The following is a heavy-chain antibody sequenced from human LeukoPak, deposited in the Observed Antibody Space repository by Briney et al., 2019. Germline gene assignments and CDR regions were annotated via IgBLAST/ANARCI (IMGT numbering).Heavy chain of an antibody. D-gene: IGHD4-11*01. V-gene: IGHV3-23*01. CDR1: GFTFSSYA. J-gene: IGHJ4*02. CDR2: ISGSGGST. CDR3: ATLTTVTTRGQEPSDY. Sequence: PGGSLRLSCAASGFTFSSYAMSWVRQAPGKGLEWVSAISGSGGSTYYADSVKGRFTISRDNSKNTLYLQMNSLRAEDTAVYYCATLTTVTTRGQEPSDYWGQGTLVTVSS.